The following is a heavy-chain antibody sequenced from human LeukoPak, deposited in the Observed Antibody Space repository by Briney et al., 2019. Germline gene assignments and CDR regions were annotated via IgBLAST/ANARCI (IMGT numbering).Heavy chain of an antibody. CDR3: ARDRYYYDTNGKADWFDP. J-gene: IGHJ5*02. D-gene: IGHD3-22*01. V-gene: IGHV4-61*02. CDR2: IYPSGST. Sequence: SETLSLTCTVSGGSISSGGYYWSWIRQPAGKGPEWIGRIYPSGSTDYNPSLWGRVTISVDESKNQFSLRLTSVTAADTAVYFCARDRYYYDTNGKADWFDPWGQGTLVTVSS. CDR1: GGSISSGGYY.